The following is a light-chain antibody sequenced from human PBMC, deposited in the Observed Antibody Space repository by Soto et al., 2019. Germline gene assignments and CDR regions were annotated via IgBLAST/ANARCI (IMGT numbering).Light chain of an antibody. V-gene: IGKV3-15*01. J-gene: IGKJ5*01. Sequence: EIVMTQSPATLSVSPGERATLSCRASQSVSSDLAWYQQKPGQAPRLLIYCASTRATGIPASFIGSGSGTEFTLTISSLQSEDFAVYYCQQYNNWLITFGQGTRLEIK. CDR3: QQYNNWLIT. CDR1: QSVSSD. CDR2: CAS.